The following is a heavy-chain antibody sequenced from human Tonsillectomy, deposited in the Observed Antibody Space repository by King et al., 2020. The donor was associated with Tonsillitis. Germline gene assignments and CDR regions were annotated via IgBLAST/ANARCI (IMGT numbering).Heavy chain of an antibody. J-gene: IGHJ3*02. CDR3: ARERLETNGFDI. Sequence: VQLQQWGAGLLKPSETLSLTCAVSGGSFSGYYWSWIRQPPGKGLEWIWEINHSGSTNYNPSLKSRVTISVDTSKNQFSLKLSSVTAADTAVYYCARERLETNGFDIWGQGTMVTVSS. CDR1: GGSFSGYY. V-gene: IGHV4-34*01. D-gene: IGHD3-3*01. CDR2: INHSGST.